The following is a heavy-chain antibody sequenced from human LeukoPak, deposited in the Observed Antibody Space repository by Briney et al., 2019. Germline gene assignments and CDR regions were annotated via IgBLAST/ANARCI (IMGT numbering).Heavy chain of an antibody. V-gene: IGHV4-31*03. CDR2: IYSSGST. J-gene: IGHJ4*02. Sequence: SQTLSLTCIVSGASFNTGDYYWTWLRQHPGKGLEWIGYIYSSGSTYYNPSLKSRVTISVDTSKNHFSLRLTSVTAADSAVYYCARGAPPDSWGQGTLVTVSS. CDR1: GASFNTGDYY. CDR3: ARGAPPDS.